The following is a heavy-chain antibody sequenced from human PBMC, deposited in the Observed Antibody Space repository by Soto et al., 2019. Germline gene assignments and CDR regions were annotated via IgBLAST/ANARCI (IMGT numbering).Heavy chain of an antibody. CDR1: GFSLSTSGVG. J-gene: IGHJ4*02. D-gene: IGHD6-19*01. Sequence: QITLKESGPTLVKPTQTLTLTCTFSGFSLSTSGVGVGWIRQPPGKALEWLALIYWDDDKRYSPSLKSRLTINKDTPKSQVVLTMNTMDPVATATFYCAHSHSSGWYSFPYFDYWGQGTLVTVSS. CDR3: AHSHSSGWYSFPYFDY. CDR2: IYWDDDK. V-gene: IGHV2-5*02.